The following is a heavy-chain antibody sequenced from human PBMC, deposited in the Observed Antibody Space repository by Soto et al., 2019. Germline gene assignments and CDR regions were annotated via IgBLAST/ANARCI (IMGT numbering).Heavy chain of an antibody. CDR3: ARDSSWGWNRFYYYYGMDV. J-gene: IGHJ6*02. D-gene: IGHD1-1*01. Sequence: GGSLRLSCAASGFTFSSYGMHWVRQAPGKGLEWVAVIWYDGSNKYYADSVKGRFTISRDNSKNTLYLQMNSLRAEDTAVYYCARDSSWGWNRFYYYYGMDVWGLGTTVTVSS. CDR1: GFTFSSYG. V-gene: IGHV3-33*01. CDR2: IWYDGSNK.